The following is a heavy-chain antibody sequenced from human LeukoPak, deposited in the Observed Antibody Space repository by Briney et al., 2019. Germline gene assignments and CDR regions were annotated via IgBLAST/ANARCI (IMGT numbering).Heavy chain of an antibody. CDR2: MYSSGST. CDR3: ARGPPDCSSTSCYAFDAFDI. V-gene: IGHV4-39*07. D-gene: IGHD2-2*01. Sequence: SETLSLTCTVSGGSISITSYHWGWIRQPPGKGLEWIGSMYSSGSTYYNPSLKSRVTISVDTSKNQFSLKLSSVTAADTAVYYCARGPPDCSSTSCYAFDAFDIWGQGTMVTVSS. J-gene: IGHJ3*02. CDR1: GGSISITSYH.